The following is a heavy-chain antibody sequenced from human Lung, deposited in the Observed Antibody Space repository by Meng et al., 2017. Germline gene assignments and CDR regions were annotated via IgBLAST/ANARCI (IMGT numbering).Heavy chain of an antibody. J-gene: IGHJ1*01. Sequence: ELELGVSGGGLVPPGGSLGLSCAASGFTFTDHWMHWVRQGPGKGLVWVSRINRDGTKPTYADSVKGRFTISRDNAKNTLYLQMNNLRAEDTAFYYCTNDRLNHWGQGALVTVSS. CDR2: INRDGTKP. CDR1: GFTFTDHW. V-gene: IGHV3-74*01. D-gene: IGHD1-1*01. CDR3: TNDRLNH.